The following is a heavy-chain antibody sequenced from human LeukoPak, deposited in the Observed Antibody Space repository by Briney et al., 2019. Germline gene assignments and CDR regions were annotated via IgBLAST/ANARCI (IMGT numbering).Heavy chain of an antibody. CDR1: GGSISSYY. CDR2: IYTSGST. D-gene: IGHD3-22*01. Sequence: PSETLSLTCTVSGGSISSYYWSWIRQPAGRGLEWIGRIYTSGSTNYNPSLKSRVTMSVDTSKNQFSLKLSSVTAADTAVYYCVWTMILVVPYYFDYWGQGTLVTVSS. CDR3: VWTMILVVPYYFDY. V-gene: IGHV4-4*07. J-gene: IGHJ4*02.